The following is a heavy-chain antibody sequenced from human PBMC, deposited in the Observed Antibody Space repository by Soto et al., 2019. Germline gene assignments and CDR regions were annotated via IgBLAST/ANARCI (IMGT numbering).Heavy chain of an antibody. J-gene: IGHJ6*02. CDR1: GYTFTSYG. CDR2: ISAYNGNT. D-gene: IGHD7-27*01. Sequence: QVQLVQSGAEVKKPGASVKVSCKASGYTFTSYGISWVRQAPGQGLEWMGWISAYNGNTHYAQKLQGRVTMTTDTATSTAYMELRSLRSDDTAVYYCARDPDPGDRGVYYYYGMDGWGQGTTVTVSS. V-gene: IGHV1-18*01. CDR3: ARDPDPGDRGVYYYYGMDG.